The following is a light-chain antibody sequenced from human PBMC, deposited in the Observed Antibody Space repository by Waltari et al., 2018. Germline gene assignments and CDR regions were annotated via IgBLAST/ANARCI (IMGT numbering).Light chain of an antibody. Sequence: EIVLTQSPGTLPLSPGQRATLPCRASQTGRTTYLAWYQQKPGQAPTLLIYGASSSATGIPDRFSGSGSGTDFSLTISSLEPEDFAVYYCQQYDISPLTFGGGTKVEIK. CDR3: QQYDISPLT. CDR2: GAS. CDR1: QTGRTTY. J-gene: IGKJ4*01. V-gene: IGKV3-20*01.